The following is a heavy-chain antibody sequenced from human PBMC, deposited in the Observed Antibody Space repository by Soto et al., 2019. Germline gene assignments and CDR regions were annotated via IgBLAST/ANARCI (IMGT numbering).Heavy chain of an antibody. CDR2: IYSGGST. D-gene: IGHD6-19*01. CDR1: GFTVSSNY. Sequence: EVQLVESGGGLVQPGGSLRLSCAASGFTVSSNYMSWVRQAPGKGLEWVSVIYSGGSTYYADSVKGRFTISRGNSKNTLYLQMNSLRAEDTAVYYCARDRIAVAGNPEYFQHWGQGTLVTVSS. V-gene: IGHV3-66*01. J-gene: IGHJ1*01. CDR3: ARDRIAVAGNPEYFQH.